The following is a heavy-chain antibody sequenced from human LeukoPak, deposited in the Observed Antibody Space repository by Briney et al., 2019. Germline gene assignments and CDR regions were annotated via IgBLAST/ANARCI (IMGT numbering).Heavy chain of an antibody. J-gene: IGHJ4*02. CDR3: ARGCSSTSCYALVDY. CDR2: ISAYNGNT. V-gene: IGHV1-18*01. Sequence: ASVKVSCKASGYTFTSCGISWVRQAPGQGLEWMGWISAYNGNTNYAQKLQGRVTMTTDTSTSTAYMELRSLRSDDTAVYYCARGCSSTSCYALVDYWGQGTLVTVSS. CDR1: GYTFTSCG. D-gene: IGHD2-2*01.